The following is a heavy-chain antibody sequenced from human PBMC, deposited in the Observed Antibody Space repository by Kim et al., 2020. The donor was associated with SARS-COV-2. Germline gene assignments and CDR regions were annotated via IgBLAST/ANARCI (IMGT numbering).Heavy chain of an antibody. D-gene: IGHD3-10*01. Sequence: GGSLRLSCAASGFTFSTFAMSWVRQAPGKGPEWVSGISGGGAAYYADAVKGRFTISRDNSKNTLYLQMNNLRADDTAFYYWVKYFSTSGTCGNWGQGTLVTVSS. CDR3: VKYFSTSGTCGN. V-gene: IGHV3-23*01. CDR1: GFTFSTFA. J-gene: IGHJ4*02. CDR2: ISGGGAA.